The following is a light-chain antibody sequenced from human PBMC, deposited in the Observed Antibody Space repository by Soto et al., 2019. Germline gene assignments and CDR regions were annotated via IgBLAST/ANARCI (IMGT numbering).Light chain of an antibody. CDR3: NSYTSMSTLV. CDR1: SSDIGGHNY. J-gene: IGLJ2*01. V-gene: IGLV2-14*03. Sequence: QSVLTQPASLSGSPGQSITISCTGSSSDIGGHNYVSWYQQYPGKAPKLLIYEVTNRPSGVSGRFSGSKSGNTASLTISGLQAEDEADYYCNSYTSMSTLVFGGGTKVTVL. CDR2: EVT.